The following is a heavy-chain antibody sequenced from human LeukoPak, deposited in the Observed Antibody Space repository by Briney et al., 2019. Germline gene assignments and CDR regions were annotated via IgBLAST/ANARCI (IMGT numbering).Heavy chain of an antibody. D-gene: IGHD3-10*01. CDR1: GFTFSNTW. V-gene: IGHV3-15*01. CDR3: ATLTVRGVINI. Sequence: GGSLRLSCAASGFTFSNTWMNWVHQAPGKGLEWVGRIQSKTDGGTTEYAAPVKGRFTKSRDDSKTTLYLQMNSLKTEDTAVYYCATLTVRGVINIWGQGTLVTVSS. CDR2: IQSKTDGGTT. J-gene: IGHJ4*02.